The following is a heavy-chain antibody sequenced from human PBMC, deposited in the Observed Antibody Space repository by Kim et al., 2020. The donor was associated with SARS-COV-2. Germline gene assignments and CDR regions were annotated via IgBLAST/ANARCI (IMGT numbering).Heavy chain of an antibody. CDR3: ASVSPHEFNYYDSSGLPMGYYYYGMDV. CDR2: IIPIFGTA. CDR1: GGTFSSYA. Sequence: SVKVSCKASGGTFSSYAISWVRQAPGQGLEWMGGIIPIFGTANYTQKFQGRVTITADESTSTAYMELSSLRSEDTAVYYCASVSPHEFNYYDSSGLPMGYYYYGMDVWGQGTTVTVSS. V-gene: IGHV1-69*13. J-gene: IGHJ6*02. D-gene: IGHD3-22*01.